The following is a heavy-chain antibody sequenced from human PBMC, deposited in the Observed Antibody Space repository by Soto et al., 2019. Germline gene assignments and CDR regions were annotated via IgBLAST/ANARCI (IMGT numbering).Heavy chain of an antibody. CDR2: INADGRGT. CDR3: ARALLQNRYCRGGSCYPVASDY. J-gene: IGHJ4*02. D-gene: IGHD2-15*01. Sequence: EVQLVESGGGLVQPGGSLRLSCAASGFTFTTYWIHWVRQAPGKGLVWVSRINADGRGTDYADSVKGRFTISRDNAKNTVFLQMNSLRAEDTAVYYCARALLQNRYCRGGSCYPVASDYWGQGTLVTVSS. CDR1: GFTFTTYW. V-gene: IGHV3-74*01.